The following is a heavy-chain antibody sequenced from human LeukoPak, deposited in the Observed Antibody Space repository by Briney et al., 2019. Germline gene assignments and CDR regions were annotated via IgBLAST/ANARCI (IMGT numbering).Heavy chain of an antibody. D-gene: IGHD6-19*01. Sequence: PGGSLRLSCAASGFTFSSYSMNWVRQAPGKGLEWVSYISSSSSTIYYADSVKGRFTISRDNAKNSLYLQMNSLRAEDTAVYYCARDRTWLDRDYWGQGTLVTVSS. J-gene: IGHJ4*02. V-gene: IGHV3-48*01. CDR2: ISSSSSTI. CDR3: ARDRTWLDRDY. CDR1: GFTFSSYS.